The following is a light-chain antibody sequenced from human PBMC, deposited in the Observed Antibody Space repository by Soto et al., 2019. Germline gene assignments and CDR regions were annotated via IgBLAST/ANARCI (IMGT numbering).Light chain of an antibody. Sequence: EIVVTQSPATLSVSPGERATLSCRASQSVSSNLAWYQQKPGRAPRLLIYAASTRATGVPARFSGSGSGTEFTLTISSLQSEDCAVYYCQQYGYSPTFGGGTKVDIK. V-gene: IGKV3-15*01. CDR2: AAS. J-gene: IGKJ4*01. CDR3: QQYGYSPT. CDR1: QSVSSN.